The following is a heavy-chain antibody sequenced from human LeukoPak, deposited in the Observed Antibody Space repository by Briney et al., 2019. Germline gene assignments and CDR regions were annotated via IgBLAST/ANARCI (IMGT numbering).Heavy chain of an antibody. D-gene: IGHD5-18*01. CDR3: ARGVDTATHNAY. J-gene: IGHJ4*02. Sequence: SETLSLTCAVYGGSFSGYYWSWIRQPPGKGLEWIGEINHSVSTNYNPSLKSRAAISVDTSKNQFSLQLSSVTAADTAVYYCARGVDTATHNAYWGQGTLVTVSS. CDR1: GGSFSGYY. V-gene: IGHV4-34*01. CDR2: INHSVST.